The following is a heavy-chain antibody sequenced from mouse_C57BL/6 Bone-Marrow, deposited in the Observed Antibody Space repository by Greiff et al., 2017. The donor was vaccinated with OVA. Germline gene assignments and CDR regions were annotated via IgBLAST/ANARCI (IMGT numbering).Heavy chain of an antibody. CDR3: ARSSYGYVYAMDY. J-gene: IGHJ4*01. D-gene: IGHD2-2*01. Sequence: QVQLQQPGAELVMPGASVKLSCKASGYTFTSYWMHWVKQRPGQGLEWIGEIDPSDSYTNYNQKFKGKSTLTVDKSSITAYMQLNSLTSEDSAVYYCARSSYGYVYAMDYWGQGTSVTVSS. V-gene: IGHV1-69*01. CDR2: IDPSDSYT. CDR1: GYTFTSYW.